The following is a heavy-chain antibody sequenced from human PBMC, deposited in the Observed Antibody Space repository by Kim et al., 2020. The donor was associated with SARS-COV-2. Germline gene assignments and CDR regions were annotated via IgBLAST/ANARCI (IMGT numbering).Heavy chain of an antibody. J-gene: IGHJ4*02. Sequence: ADSAKGRFTNSRDNAKNSLYLQRNSLRAEDTAVYYCARDRLGWELPFDYWGQGTLVTVSS. V-gene: IGHV3-21*01. CDR3: ARDRLGWELPFDY. D-gene: IGHD1-26*01.